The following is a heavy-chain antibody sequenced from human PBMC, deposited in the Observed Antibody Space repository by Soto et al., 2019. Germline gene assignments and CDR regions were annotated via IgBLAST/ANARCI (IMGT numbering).Heavy chain of an antibody. V-gene: IGHV4-30-4*01. CDR1: GGSISSGDYY. Sequence: PSETLSLTCTVSGGSISSGDYYWSWIRQPPGKGLEWIGYIYYSGSTYYNPSLKSRVTISVDTSKNQFSLKLSSVTAADTAVYYCARDLYYGTYGMDVWGQGTTVTVSS. CDR3: ARDLYYGTYGMDV. J-gene: IGHJ6*02. D-gene: IGHD3-10*01. CDR2: IYYSGST.